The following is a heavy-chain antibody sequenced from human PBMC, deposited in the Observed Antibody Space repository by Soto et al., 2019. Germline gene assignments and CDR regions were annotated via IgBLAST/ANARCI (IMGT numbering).Heavy chain of an antibody. Sequence: QPGGSLRLSCAASGFTFSSYSMNWVRQAPGKGLEWVSYISSSSSTIYYADSVKGRFTISRDNAKNSLYLQMNSLRDEDTAVYYCARDSPRLLWFGEGYYYYGMDVWGQGTTVTVSS. J-gene: IGHJ6*02. D-gene: IGHD3-10*01. CDR1: GFTFSSYS. CDR2: ISSSSSTI. V-gene: IGHV3-48*02. CDR3: ARDSPRLLWFGEGYYYYGMDV.